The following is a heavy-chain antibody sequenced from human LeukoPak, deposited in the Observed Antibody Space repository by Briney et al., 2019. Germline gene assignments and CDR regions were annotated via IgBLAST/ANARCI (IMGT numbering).Heavy chain of an antibody. V-gene: IGHV3-30*03. D-gene: IGHD6-19*01. J-gene: IGHJ4*02. CDR3: ARDRRSGWYGHYYFDY. Sequence: PGGSLRLSCAASGFTFSSYGMHWVRQAPGKGLEWVAVISYDGSNKYYADSVKGRFTISRDNSKNTLYLQMNSLRAEDTAVYYCARDRRSGWYGHYYFDYWGQGTLVTVSS. CDR1: GFTFSSYG. CDR2: ISYDGSNK.